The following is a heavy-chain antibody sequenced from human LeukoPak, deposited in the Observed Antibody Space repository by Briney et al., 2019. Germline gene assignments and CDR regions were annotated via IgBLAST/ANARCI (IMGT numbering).Heavy chain of an antibody. J-gene: IGHJ4*02. Sequence: PSETLSLTCAVSGGSINNYYWSWYPQTPGKGLQWIGRMYASGSTSYNAPLKSRVTMSVHKSKSQFSLRLTSVPAADAAIYYCAATQDSYYGVNYHYAVFWGRGTLVSVSS. D-gene: IGHD3-16*01. CDR1: GGSINNYY. CDR2: MYASGST. V-gene: IGHV4-59*10. CDR3: AATQDSYYGVNYHYAVF.